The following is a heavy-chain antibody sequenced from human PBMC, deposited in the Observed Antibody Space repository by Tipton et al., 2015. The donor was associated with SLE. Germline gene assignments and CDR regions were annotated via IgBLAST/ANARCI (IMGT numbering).Heavy chain of an antibody. J-gene: IGHJ3*02. CDR3: ARNYYDTSAYYFGI. D-gene: IGHD3-22*01. V-gene: IGHV4-39*07. CDR1: GGSISSSSYY. Sequence: TLSLTCTVSGGSISSSSYYWGWIRQPPGKGLEWIGSIYYSGSTYYNPSLKSRVTISVDTSKNQFSLKLSSVIAADTAVYYCARNYYDTSAYYFGIWGQGTMVTVSS. CDR2: IYYSGST.